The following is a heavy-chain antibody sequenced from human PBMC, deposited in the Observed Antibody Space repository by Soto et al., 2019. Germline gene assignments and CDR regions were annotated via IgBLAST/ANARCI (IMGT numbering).Heavy chain of an antibody. CDR1: GFTFSSCG. D-gene: IGHD6-19*01. Sequence: ARSLRVSCAASGFTFSSCGMHWVRQLPGKGQEWVAVISYDGSNKYYADSVKGRFTISRDNSKNTLYLQMNSLSAKDTAVYYCARFFGSGFDYWGQQT. V-gene: IGHV3-30*03. J-gene: IGHJ4*02. CDR3: ARFFGSGFDY. CDR2: ISYDGSNK.